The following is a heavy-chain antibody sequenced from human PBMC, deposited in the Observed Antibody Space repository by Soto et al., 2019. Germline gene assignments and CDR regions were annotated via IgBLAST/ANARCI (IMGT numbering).Heavy chain of an antibody. CDR3: ARDHDSRSSGF. CDR1: GFTFSSYS. CDR2: ISSSSSYI. V-gene: IGHV3-21*06. J-gene: IGHJ4*02. D-gene: IGHD3-22*01. Sequence: GVSLRLSCAACGFTFSSYSMYWVRQAPGKGLEWVSFISSSSSYIYYADSVKGRFTISRDNAKNSLYLQMNSLRAEDTAVYYCARDHDSRSSGFWGQGTLVTVS.